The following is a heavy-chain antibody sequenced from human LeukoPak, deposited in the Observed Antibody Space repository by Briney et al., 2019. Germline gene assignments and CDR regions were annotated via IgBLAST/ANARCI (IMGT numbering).Heavy chain of an antibody. Sequence: GASVKVSCKASGYTFTSYYMHWVRQAPGQGLEWMGIINPSGGSTSYAQKFQGRVTMTRDTSTSTVYMELSSLRSEDTAVCYCARWVSIGSSGYYVFDYWGQGTLVTVSS. CDR2: INPSGGST. D-gene: IGHD3-22*01. V-gene: IGHV1-46*01. CDR3: ARWVSIGSSGYYVFDY. J-gene: IGHJ4*02. CDR1: GYTFTSYY.